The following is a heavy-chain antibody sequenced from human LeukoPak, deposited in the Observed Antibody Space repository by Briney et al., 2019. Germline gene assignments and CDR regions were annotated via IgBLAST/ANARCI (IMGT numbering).Heavy chain of an antibody. CDR1: GFTFSSYA. Sequence: GGSLRLSCAASGFTFSSYAMSWVRQAPGKGLEWVSAISGSGGSTYYADSVKGRFTISRDNSKDTLYLQMNSLRAEDTAVYYCARGVANYYDSSGYQNWGQGTLVTVSS. D-gene: IGHD3-22*01. CDR3: ARGVANYYDSSGYQN. V-gene: IGHV3-23*01. CDR2: ISGSGGST. J-gene: IGHJ4*02.